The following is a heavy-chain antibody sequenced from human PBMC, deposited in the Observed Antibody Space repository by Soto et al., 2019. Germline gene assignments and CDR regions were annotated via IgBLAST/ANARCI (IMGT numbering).Heavy chain of an antibody. CDR2: IYYRGST. J-gene: IGHJ6*02. V-gene: IGHV4-59*11. Sequence: SETLSLTCTASGGSISSHYWSWVRQAPGKGLEWIGHIYYRGSTNYNPPLRSRSTISVDTSKNQFSLKLNSVTTADTAVYYCARDGREASGMDVWGQGTKVTV. D-gene: IGHD1-26*01. CDR3: ARDGREASGMDV. CDR1: GGSISSHY.